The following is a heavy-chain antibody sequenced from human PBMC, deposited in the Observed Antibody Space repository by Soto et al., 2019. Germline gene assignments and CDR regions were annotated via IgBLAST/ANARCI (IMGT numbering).Heavy chain of an antibody. D-gene: IGHD6-13*01. Sequence: SVKVSCKASGGTFSSYAISWVRQAPGQGLEWMGGIIPIFGTANYAQKFRGRVTITADESTSTAYMELSNLRSEDTAVYYCARDLYGNSRIGRFDPWGQGTMVTVYS. CDR1: GGTFSSYA. V-gene: IGHV1-69*13. J-gene: IGHJ5*02. CDR3: ARDLYGNSRIGRFDP. CDR2: IIPIFGTA.